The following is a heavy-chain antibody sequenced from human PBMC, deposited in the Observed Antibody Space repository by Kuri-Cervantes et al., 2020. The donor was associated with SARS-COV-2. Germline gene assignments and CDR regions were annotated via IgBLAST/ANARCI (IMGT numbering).Heavy chain of an antibody. CDR2: ISSDGKNK. J-gene: IGHJ4*02. Sequence: GGSLRLSCVASGFNFSTTDMHWARQAPGQGLEWVTFISSDGKNKKCMASGKGRFTISRDNSQNTLYLQMKSLRDEDTAIYYCAKDRAGVHDFWGQGTLVTVSS. CDR1: GFNFSTTD. CDR3: AKDRAGVHDF. D-gene: IGHD2-21*01. V-gene: IGHV3-30*18.